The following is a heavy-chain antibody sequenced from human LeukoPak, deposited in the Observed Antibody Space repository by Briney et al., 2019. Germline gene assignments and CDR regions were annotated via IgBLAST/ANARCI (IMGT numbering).Heavy chain of an antibody. CDR3: ARGKEPVAGSLSHFDY. Sequence: KPSETLSLTCTVSGGSISSYYWSWIRQPPGKGLEWIGYIYYSGSTNYNPSLKSRVTISVDTSKNQFSLKLSSVTAADTAVYYCARGKEPVAGSLSHFDYWGQGTLVTVSS. J-gene: IGHJ4*02. CDR2: IYYSGST. D-gene: IGHD6-19*01. V-gene: IGHV4-59*01. CDR1: GGSISSYY.